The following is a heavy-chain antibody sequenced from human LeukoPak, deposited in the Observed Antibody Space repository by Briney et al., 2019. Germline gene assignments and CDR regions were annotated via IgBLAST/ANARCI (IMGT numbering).Heavy chain of an antibody. Sequence: GRSLRLSCAASGFTFSSYAMHWVRQAPGKGLEWMALISYDASNIYYADSVRGRFTISRDNSKNTLYLQMNSLRAEDTAAYYCAKFAQRYCSGGSCHPFDYWGQGTLVTVSS. D-gene: IGHD2-15*01. V-gene: IGHV3-30*04. J-gene: IGHJ4*02. CDR2: ISYDASNI. CDR1: GFTFSSYA. CDR3: AKFAQRYCSGGSCHPFDY.